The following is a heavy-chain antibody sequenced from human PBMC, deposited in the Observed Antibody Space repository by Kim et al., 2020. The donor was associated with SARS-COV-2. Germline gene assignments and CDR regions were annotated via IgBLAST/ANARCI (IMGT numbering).Heavy chain of an antibody. CDR3: AKVMVYATNIYYGMDV. Sequence: GGSLRLSCAASGFTFGDYAMHWVRQAPGKGLEWVSGISWNSGSIGYADSVKGRFTISRDNAKNSLYLQMNSLRAEDTALYYCAKVMVYATNIYYGMDVWGQGTTVTVSS. D-gene: IGHD2-8*01. J-gene: IGHJ6*02. CDR1: GFTFGDYA. CDR2: ISWNSGSI. V-gene: IGHV3-9*01.